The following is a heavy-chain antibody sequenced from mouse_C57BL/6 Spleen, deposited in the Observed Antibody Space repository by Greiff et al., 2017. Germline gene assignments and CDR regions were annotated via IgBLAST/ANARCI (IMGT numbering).Heavy chain of an antibody. CDR2: IDPSDSYT. CDR3: SREFGRYLHAMDY. J-gene: IGHJ4*01. CDR1: GYTFTSYW. Sequence: QVQLQQPGAELVRPGTSVKLSCKASGYTFTSYWMHWVKQRPGQGLEWIGVIDPSDSYTNYNQKFKGKATLTVDTSSSTAYMQLSSLTSEDSAVYNCSREFGRYLHAMDYWGQGTSVTVSS. D-gene: IGHD1-1*01. V-gene: IGHV1-59*01.